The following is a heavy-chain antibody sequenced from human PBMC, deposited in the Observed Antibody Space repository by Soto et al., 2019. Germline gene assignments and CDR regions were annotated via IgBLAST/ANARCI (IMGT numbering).Heavy chain of an antibody. J-gene: IGHJ5*02. Sequence: VASVKVSCKASGYTFTDYFIHWVRQAPGQGFEWMGWINPKSRGTTYAQKFQGRVTMTRDTSNSTAYMELRGLRSDDTAVYYCARVTLKAGNWFDPWGRGTLVTVSS. V-gene: IGHV1-2*02. CDR2: INPKSRGT. CDR3: ARVTLKAGNWFDP. CDR1: GYTFTDYF.